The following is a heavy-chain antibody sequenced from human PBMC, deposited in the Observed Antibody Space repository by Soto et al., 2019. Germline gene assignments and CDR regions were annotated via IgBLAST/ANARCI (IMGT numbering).Heavy chain of an antibody. Sequence: ESXRLSCSCSGVTLMSYSIIWFRQAPGKGLEWVSAISGSCGSTYYADSVKGRFTISRYNYKNTLYLQMKSLRAEDTAVYYCEKGFWGEDDFDIWGQGTMVTVSS. CDR3: EKGFWGEDDFDI. CDR2: ISGSCGST. V-gene: IGHV3-23*01. D-gene: IGHD3-16*01. CDR1: GVTLMSYS. J-gene: IGHJ3*02.